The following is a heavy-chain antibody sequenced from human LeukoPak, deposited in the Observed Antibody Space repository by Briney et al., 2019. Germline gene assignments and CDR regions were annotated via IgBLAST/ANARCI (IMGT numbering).Heavy chain of an antibody. J-gene: IGHJ3*02. Sequence: PSETLSLTCAVYGGSFSGYYWSWIRQPPGKGLEWIGEINHSGSTNYNPSLKSRVTISVDTSKNQFSLKLSSVTAADTAVYYCASSSAWDAFDIWGQGTMVTVSS. CDR3: ASSSAWDAFDI. CDR2: INHSGST. V-gene: IGHV4-34*01. D-gene: IGHD3-22*01. CDR1: GGSFSGYY.